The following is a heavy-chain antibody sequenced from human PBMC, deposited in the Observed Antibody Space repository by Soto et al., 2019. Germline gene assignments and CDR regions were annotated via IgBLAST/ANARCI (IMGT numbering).Heavy chain of an antibody. J-gene: IGHJ4*02. CDR3: AQHLCSTMKVVVIHYFDI. Sequence: GGCLRLSCAASGLTFSSYAMSWVRQAPGKGLEWVSAISGSGVSTYYADSVKGRFTISRDTSKNTLYLQMSSLRAEDAAVYYCAQHLCSTMKVVVIHYFDIRSQGALVTVSS. V-gene: IGHV3-23*01. D-gene: IGHD3-22*01. CDR1: GLTFSSYA. CDR2: ISGSGVST.